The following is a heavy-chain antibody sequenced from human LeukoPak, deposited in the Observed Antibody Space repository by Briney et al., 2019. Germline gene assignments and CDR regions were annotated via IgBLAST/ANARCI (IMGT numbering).Heavy chain of an antibody. D-gene: IGHD7-27*01. Sequence: ASVKVSCKASGYTFISHDINWLRQVSGQRPEWMGWQNPNSGNKGYAPKFKGRVTMTRDTSTNTAYMDLSGLKSEDTAVYYCARKGPGVLDVWGQGTLVAVSS. CDR1: GYTFISHD. CDR3: ARKGPGVLDV. V-gene: IGHV1-8*01. J-gene: IGHJ3*01. CDR2: QNPNSGNK.